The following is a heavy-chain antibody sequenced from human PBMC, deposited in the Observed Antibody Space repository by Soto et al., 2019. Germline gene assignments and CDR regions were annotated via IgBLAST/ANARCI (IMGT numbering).Heavy chain of an antibody. V-gene: IGHV6-1*01. J-gene: IGHJ5*02. Sequence: QVQLQQSGPGLVKPSQTLSLTCAISGDSVSSNSAVWNWIRQSPSRGLEWLGRTYYRSIWQTEYAVSVKSPIPINPDASKNQFSLQLNSVTPEDTAMYYCARLVGNSWLDHWGQGTLVTVSS. CDR2: TYYRSIWQT. CDR3: ARLVGNSWLDH. D-gene: IGHD6-6*01. CDR1: GDSVSSNSAV.